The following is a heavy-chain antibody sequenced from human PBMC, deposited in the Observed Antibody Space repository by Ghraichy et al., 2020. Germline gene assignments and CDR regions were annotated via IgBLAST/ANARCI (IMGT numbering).Heavy chain of an antibody. CDR1: GFTFSSYA. CDR2: ISGSGGST. V-gene: IGHV3-23*01. CDR3: ARDHPRGYGFDY. Sequence: LSLTCAASGFTFSSYAMSWVRQAPGKGLEWVSAISGSGGSTYYADSVKGRFTISRDNSKNTLYLQMNSLRAEDTAVYYCARDHPRGYGFDYWGQGTLVTVSS. D-gene: IGHD3-22*01. J-gene: IGHJ4*02.